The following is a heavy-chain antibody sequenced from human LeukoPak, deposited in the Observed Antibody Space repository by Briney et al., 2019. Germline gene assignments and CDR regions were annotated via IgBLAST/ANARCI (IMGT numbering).Heavy chain of an antibody. CDR1: GFTFSDYY. D-gene: IGHD3-22*01. J-gene: IGHJ4*02. Sequence: GGSLRLSCAASGFTFSDYYMSWIRQAPGKGLEWVSYISSSGSTIYYADSVKGRFTSSRDNAKNSLYLQMNSLRAEDTDVYYCARVRYYDSSGYYDLEFLDYWGQGTLVTVSS. V-gene: IGHV3-11*01. CDR2: ISSSGSTI. CDR3: ARVRYYDSSGYYDLEFLDY.